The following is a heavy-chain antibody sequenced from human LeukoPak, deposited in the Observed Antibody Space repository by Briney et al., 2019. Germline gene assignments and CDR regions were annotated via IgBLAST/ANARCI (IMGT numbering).Heavy chain of an antibody. CDR2: ISYSGST. Sequence: SETLSLTCTVSGGSISSYYWSWIRQPPGKGLEWIGYISYSGSTNYNPSLKSRVAISIDTSMNQFSLKLSSVTAADTAVYYCARLYDSSGYYYGPLDSWGQGTLVTVSS. J-gene: IGHJ4*02. CDR1: GGSISSYY. CDR3: ARLYDSSGYYYGPLDS. D-gene: IGHD3-22*01. V-gene: IGHV4-59*08.